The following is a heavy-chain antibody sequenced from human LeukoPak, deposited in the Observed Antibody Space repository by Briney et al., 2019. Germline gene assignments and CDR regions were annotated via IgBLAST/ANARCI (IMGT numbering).Heavy chain of an antibody. Sequence: SETPSLTCSVSGGSIRSYYWSWIRQPPGKGLEWIAYIYHSGTTSYNPSLRSRVTISVDTSRNQFSLKLNSVTAADTAVYYCAKTVFLPGWHFDSWGQGALVTVSS. J-gene: IGHJ4*02. D-gene: IGHD3-9*01. CDR3: AKTVFLPGWHFDS. CDR2: IYHSGTT. V-gene: IGHV4-59*08. CDR1: GGSIRSYY.